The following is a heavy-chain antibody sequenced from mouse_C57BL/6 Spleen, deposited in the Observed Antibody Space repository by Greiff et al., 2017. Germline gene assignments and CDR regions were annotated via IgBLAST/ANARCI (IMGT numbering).Heavy chain of an antibody. CDR3: AGLIPYYAMDY. Sequence: QVQLQQSGAELARPGASVKMSCKASGYTFTSYTMHWVKQRPGQGLEWIGYINPSSGYTKYNQKFKDKATLTADKSSSTAYMQLSSLTSEDSAVYYCAGLIPYYAMDYWGQGTSVTVAS. J-gene: IGHJ4*01. CDR1: GYTFTSYT. CDR2: INPSSGYT. V-gene: IGHV1-4*01.